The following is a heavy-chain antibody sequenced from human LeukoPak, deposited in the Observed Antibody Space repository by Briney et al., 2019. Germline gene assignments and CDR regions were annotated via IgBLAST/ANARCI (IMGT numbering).Heavy chain of an antibody. CDR1: GGSFSGYY. D-gene: IGHD2-2*01. V-gene: IGHV4-34*01. J-gene: IGHJ4*02. Sequence: SETLSLTCAVYGGSFSGYYWSWIRQPPGKGLEWIGEINHSGSTNYNPSLKSRVTISVDTSKNQFSLKLSSVTAADTAVYYCARVPRTTRLDYWGQGTQVTVSS. CDR2: INHSGST. CDR3: ARVPRTTRLDY.